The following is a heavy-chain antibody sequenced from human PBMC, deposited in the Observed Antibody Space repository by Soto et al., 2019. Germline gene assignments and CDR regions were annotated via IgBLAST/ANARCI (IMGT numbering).Heavy chain of an antibody. D-gene: IGHD3-3*01. CDR1: GFTFSSYG. J-gene: IGHJ5*02. V-gene: IGHV3-30*18. CDR3: AKDEFWFLEWLPGTNWFDP. Sequence: PGGSLRLSCAASGFTFSSYGMHWVRQAPGKGLEWVAVISYDGSNKYYADSVKGRFTISRDNSKNTLYLQMNSLRAEDTAVYYCAKDEFWFLEWLPGTNWFDPWGQGTLVTVSS. CDR2: ISYDGSNK.